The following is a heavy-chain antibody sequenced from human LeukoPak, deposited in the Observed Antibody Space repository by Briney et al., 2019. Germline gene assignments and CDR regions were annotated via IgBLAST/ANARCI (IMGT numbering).Heavy chain of an antibody. V-gene: IGHV1-69*04. D-gene: IGHD2-2*01. J-gene: IGHJ6*02. CDR2: IIPILGIA. CDR1: GYTFTSYG. Sequence: SVKVSCKASGYTFTSYGISWVRQAPGQGLEWMGRIIPILGIANYAQKFQGRVTITADKSTSTAYMELSSLRSEDTAVYYCARVVCSSTSCYTRGGYYYGMDVWGQGTTVTVSS. CDR3: ARVVCSSTSCYTRGGYYYGMDV.